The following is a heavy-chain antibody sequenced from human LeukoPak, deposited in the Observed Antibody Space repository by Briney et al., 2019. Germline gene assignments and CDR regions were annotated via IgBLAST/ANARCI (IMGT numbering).Heavy chain of an antibody. V-gene: IGHV4-59*01. CDR2: IYYSGST. J-gene: IGHJ4*02. CDR3: VRVVALGAAGYYFDY. Sequence: SETLSLTCTVSGGSISSYYWSWIRQPPGKGLEWIGYIYYSGSTNYNPSLKSRVTISVDTSKNQFSLKLTSVTAADTAVYYCVRVVALGAAGYYFDYWAREAWSPCPQ. CDR1: GGSISSYY. D-gene: IGHD6-13*01.